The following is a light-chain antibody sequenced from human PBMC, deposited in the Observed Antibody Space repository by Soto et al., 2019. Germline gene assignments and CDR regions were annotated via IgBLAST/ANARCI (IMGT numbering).Light chain of an antibody. CDR3: QHYNKLSLT. Sequence: EIVLTQSPATLSVSPGERATLSCRASQSVSSNLAWYQQKPGQAPRLVIYGASTRATGIPARFSGSGSGTEFTLTISSLQSEDFAVDYCQHYNKLSLTFGGGDKVEIK. CDR1: QSVSSN. CDR2: GAS. V-gene: IGKV3-15*01. J-gene: IGKJ4*01.